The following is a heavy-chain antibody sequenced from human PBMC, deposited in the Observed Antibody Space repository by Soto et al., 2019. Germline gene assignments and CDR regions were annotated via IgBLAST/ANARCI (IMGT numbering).Heavy chain of an antibody. J-gene: IGHJ4*02. CDR2: ISYDGSNK. D-gene: IGHD3-16*01. CDR3: AKGLRLGGSRQPGGD. CDR1: GFTFSSYG. V-gene: IGHV3-30*18. Sequence: QVQLVESGGGVVQPGRSLRLSCTASGFTFSSYGMHWVRQAPGKGLEWVAVISYDGSNKYYVDSVKGRFTISRDNSKDTLFLQINSLRAEDTVVYYCAKGLRLGGSRQPGGDWGQGTLVTVSS.